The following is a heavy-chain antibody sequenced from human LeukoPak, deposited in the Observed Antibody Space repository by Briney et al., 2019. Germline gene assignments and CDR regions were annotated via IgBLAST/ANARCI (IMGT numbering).Heavy chain of an antibody. D-gene: IGHD5-24*01. CDR1: GFSFSAYA. J-gene: IGHJ4*02. V-gene: IGHV3-7*01. Sequence: GGSLRLSCAASGFSFSAYAMYWVRQAPGKRLEWVANIKQVESDKSYVGSVRGRFTISRDNAKNSLYLLMNSLRVEDTAVYYCARSGSNGDDYWGQGTLVTVSS. CDR3: ARSGSNGDDY. CDR2: IKQVESDK.